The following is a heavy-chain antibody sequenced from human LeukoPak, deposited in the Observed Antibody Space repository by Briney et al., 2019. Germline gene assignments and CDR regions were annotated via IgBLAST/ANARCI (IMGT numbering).Heavy chain of an antibody. D-gene: IGHD1-26*01. CDR1: GFTFSSYA. CDR2: ISYDGSNK. V-gene: IGHV3-30-3*01. CDR3: AREILLRGFDY. J-gene: IGHJ4*02. Sequence: GGSLRLCCAASGFTFSSYAMHWVRQAPGKGLEWVAVISYDGSNKYYADSVKGRFTISRDNSKNTLYLQMNSLRAEDTAVYYCAREILLRGFDYWGQGTLVTVSS.